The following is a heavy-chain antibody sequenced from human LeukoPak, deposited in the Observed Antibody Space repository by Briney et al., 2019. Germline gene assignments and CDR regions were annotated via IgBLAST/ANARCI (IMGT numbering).Heavy chain of an antibody. D-gene: IGHD6-13*01. J-gene: IGHJ4*02. Sequence: GGSLRLSCSAPGFTFSSYAMHWVRQAPGKGLEYVSAISSNGGSTYYADSVKGRFTISRDNSKNTLYLQMSSLRAEDTAVYYCVKDQSSWRDHPFDYWGQGTLVTVSS. CDR1: GFTFSSYA. V-gene: IGHV3-64D*06. CDR2: ISSNGGST. CDR3: VKDQSSWRDHPFDY.